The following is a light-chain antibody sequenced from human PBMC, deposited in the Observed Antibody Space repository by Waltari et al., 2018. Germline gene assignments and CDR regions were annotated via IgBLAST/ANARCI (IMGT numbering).Light chain of an antibody. CDR1: SSDVGGYNY. CDR2: EVS. Sequence: QSALTQPASVSGSPGQSITISCTGTSSDVGGYNYVSWYQQHPGKAPKVMIYEVSNRPAGVSNRFSDSKSGNTASLTISGLQAEDEADYYCSSYTSSSTYVFGTGTKVTVL. J-gene: IGLJ1*01. CDR3: SSYTSSSTYV. V-gene: IGLV2-14*01.